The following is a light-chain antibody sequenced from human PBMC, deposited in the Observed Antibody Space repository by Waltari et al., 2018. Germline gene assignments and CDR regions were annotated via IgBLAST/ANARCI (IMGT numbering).Light chain of an antibody. V-gene: IGLV1-47*01. CDR3: AAWDDSLSGWV. CDR1: SSNIGDNY. J-gene: IGLJ3*02. CDR2: RNN. Sequence: QSVLTQAPSASGTPGQGVTISCSGSSSNIGDNYVYWYQQFPGTSPKLLIHRNNQRPSGVPDRFSGSKSGTSAFLVISGLRSEDEADYHCAAWDDSLSGWVFGGGTKLTVL.